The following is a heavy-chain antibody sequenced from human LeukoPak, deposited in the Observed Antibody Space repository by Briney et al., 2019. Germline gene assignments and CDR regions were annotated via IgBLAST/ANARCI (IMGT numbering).Heavy chain of an antibody. V-gene: IGHV3-7*01. CDR3: ARDPSRRYTYGYGDS. Sequence: GGSLRLSCVASGFTFSGYWMNWVRQSPGKGLEWVANIKQDGSEKYYVDSVEGRFTISRDNARSSLYLQMNSLRAEDTGLYYCARDPSRRYTYGYGDSWGQGTLVTVSS. CDR2: IKQDGSEK. CDR1: GFTFSGYW. J-gene: IGHJ4*02. D-gene: IGHD5-18*01.